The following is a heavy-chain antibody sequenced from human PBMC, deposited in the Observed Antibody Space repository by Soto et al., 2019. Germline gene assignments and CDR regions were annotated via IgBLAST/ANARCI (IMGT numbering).Heavy chain of an antibody. CDR3: AMGLWSAYY. CDR1: GGSFSNYY. D-gene: IGHD3-3*01. Sequence: QVQLQQWGAGLLKPSETLSLTYAVYGGSFSNYYWPWIRQPPGKGLEWIGEINHCGSTHYNPSLKSRVTIAVDTSKNQVSLTLSSVTAADSALYFCAMGLWSAYYWCAGTLVSVSS. J-gene: IGHJ4*02. CDR2: INHCGST. V-gene: IGHV4-34*01.